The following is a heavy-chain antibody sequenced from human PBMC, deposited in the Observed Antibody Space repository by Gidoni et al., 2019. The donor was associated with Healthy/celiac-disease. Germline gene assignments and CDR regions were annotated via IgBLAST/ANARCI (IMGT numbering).Heavy chain of an antibody. CDR3: AKGYSSSWSRGSSALDY. Sequence: EVQLVESGGGLVQPGRSLRLSCSASGFTFDDYAMHWVWQAPGKGLEWVSGISWNSGSIGYADSVKGRFTISRDNAKNSLYLQMNSLRAEDTALYYCAKGYSSSWSRGSSALDYWGQGTLVTVSS. J-gene: IGHJ4*02. D-gene: IGHD6-13*01. V-gene: IGHV3-9*01. CDR2: ISWNSGSI. CDR1: GFTFDDYA.